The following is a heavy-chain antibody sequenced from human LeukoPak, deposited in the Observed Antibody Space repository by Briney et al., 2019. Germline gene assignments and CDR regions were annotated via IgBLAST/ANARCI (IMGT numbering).Heavy chain of an antibody. V-gene: IGHV4-59*01. D-gene: IGHD6-19*01. Sequence: SETLSLTCTVSGGSISSYYWSWIRQPPGKGLEWLGYIYYSGSTNYNPSLKSRATISVDTSKNQFSLKLSSVTAADTAVYYCARFIAVAGTFYYGMDVWGQGTTVTVSS. CDR3: ARFIAVAGTFYYGMDV. J-gene: IGHJ6*02. CDR1: GGSISSYY. CDR2: IYYSGST.